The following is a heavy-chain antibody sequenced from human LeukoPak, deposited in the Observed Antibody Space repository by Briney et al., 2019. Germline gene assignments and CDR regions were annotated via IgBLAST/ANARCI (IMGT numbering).Heavy chain of an antibody. J-gene: IGHJ3*02. Sequence: GGSLRLSCAASGFTFDDYAMHWVRQAPGKGLEWVSGISWNSGSIGYADSVKGRFTISRDNAKNSLYLQMNSLRAEDTALYYCAKDSTYYYDSSGYAFDIRGQGTMVTVSS. CDR3: AKDSTYYYDSSGYAFDI. CDR1: GFTFDDYA. CDR2: ISWNSGSI. D-gene: IGHD3-22*01. V-gene: IGHV3-9*01.